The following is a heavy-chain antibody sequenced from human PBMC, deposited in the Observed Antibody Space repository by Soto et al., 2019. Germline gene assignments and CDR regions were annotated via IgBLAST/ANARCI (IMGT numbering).Heavy chain of an antibody. CDR3: ARGRGREYYDSSGYYYFDY. J-gene: IGHJ4*02. D-gene: IGHD3-22*01. CDR1: GGSISSGDYY. V-gene: IGHV4-30-4*01. Sequence: PSETLSLTCTVSGGSISSGDYYWSWIRQPPGKGLEWIGYIYYSGSTYYNPSLKSRVTISVDTSKNQFSLKLSSVTAADTAVYYCARGRGREYYDSSGYYYFDYWGQGTLVTVS. CDR2: IYYSGST.